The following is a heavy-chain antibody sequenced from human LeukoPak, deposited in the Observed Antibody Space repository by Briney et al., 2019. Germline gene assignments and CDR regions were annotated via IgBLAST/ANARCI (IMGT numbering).Heavy chain of an antibody. J-gene: IGHJ5*02. CDR1: GYSFTSYW. D-gene: IGHD2-15*01. V-gene: IGHV5-51*01. CDR2: IYPGDSDT. CDR3: ARHKGYCSGGSCFGPPNSHPHQNWFDP. Sequence: GESLKISCKGSGYSFTSYWIGWVRQMPGEGLEWMWIIYPGDSDTRYSPSFQGQVTISADKSISTSYLQWSSLNASDTAMYYCARHKGYCSGGSCFGPPNSHPHQNWFDPWGQGTLVTVSS.